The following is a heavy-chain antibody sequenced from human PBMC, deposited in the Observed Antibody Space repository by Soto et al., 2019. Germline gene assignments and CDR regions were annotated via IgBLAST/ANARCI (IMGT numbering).Heavy chain of an antibody. CDR3: ARLPIDYYDSSGYGMDV. D-gene: IGHD3-22*01. J-gene: IGHJ6*02. V-gene: IGHV4-30-4*01. CDR2: VYYSGSS. Sequence: SETLSLTCTVSGDSISGGASFWSWIRQPPGKGLEWIANVYYSGSSYYNPSLKSRLTISVDTSKNQFFLKLSSVTAADTAVYYCARLPIDYYDSSGYGMDVWGQGTTVTVS. CDR1: GDSISGGASF.